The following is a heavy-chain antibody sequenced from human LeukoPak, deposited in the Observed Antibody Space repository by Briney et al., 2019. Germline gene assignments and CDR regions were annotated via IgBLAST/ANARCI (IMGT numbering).Heavy chain of an antibody. D-gene: IGHD4-11*01. V-gene: IGHV3-73*01. J-gene: IGHJ6*03. CDR2: IRSKANSYAT. CDR3: TSEQQDYRHPYYYYYYMDV. CDR1: GFTFSGSA. Sequence: GGSLRLSCAASGFTFSGSAMHWVRQASGKGLEWVGRIRSKANSYATAYAASVKGRFTISRDDSKNTAYLQMNSLKTEDTAVYYCTSEQQDYRHPYYYYYYMDVWGKGTTVTVSS.